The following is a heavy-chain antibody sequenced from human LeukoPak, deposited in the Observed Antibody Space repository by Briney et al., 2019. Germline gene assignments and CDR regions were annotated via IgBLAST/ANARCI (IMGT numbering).Heavy chain of an antibody. D-gene: IGHD2-15*01. CDR3: AREGGDCSGGSCYTIWFDP. J-gene: IGHJ5*02. Sequence: SVKVSCKASGYTFTGYYMHWVRQAPGQGLEWMGGIIPIFGTANYAQKFQGRVTITADESTSTAYMELSSLRSEDTAVYYCAREGGDCSGGSCYTIWFDPWGQGTLVTVSS. V-gene: IGHV1-69*13. CDR2: IIPIFGTA. CDR1: GYTFTGYY.